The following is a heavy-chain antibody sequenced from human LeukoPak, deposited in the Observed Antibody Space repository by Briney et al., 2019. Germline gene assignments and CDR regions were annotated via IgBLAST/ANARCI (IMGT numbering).Heavy chain of an antibody. D-gene: IGHD5-18*01. CDR3: AKEVGSGYTYGDFDY. CDR1: GFTFDDYA. J-gene: IGHJ4*02. V-gene: IGHV3-23*01. Sequence: GGSLRLSCAASGFTFDDYAMHWVRQAPGKGLEWVSAISGSGGTTYYADSVKGRVIISRDNSKNTLYLQMSSLRAGDTAVYYCAKEVGSGYTYGDFDYWGQGTLVTVSS. CDR2: ISGSGGTT.